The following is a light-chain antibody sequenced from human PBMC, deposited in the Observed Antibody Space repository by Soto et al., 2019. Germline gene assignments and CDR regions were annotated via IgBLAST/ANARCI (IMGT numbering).Light chain of an antibody. V-gene: IGKV1-39*01. CDR3: QQNYTTPLT. Sequence: DIPMPQCPSSLPASVGARVTIACRASPNTNNYLNWYQHKSGQAPKDLIYEVFTLQSGVPSRFSGSRSETFFTLTISSLQPEDFATYYCQQNYTTPLTFGRGTKVEIK. CDR2: EVF. CDR1: PNTNNY. J-gene: IGKJ4*01.